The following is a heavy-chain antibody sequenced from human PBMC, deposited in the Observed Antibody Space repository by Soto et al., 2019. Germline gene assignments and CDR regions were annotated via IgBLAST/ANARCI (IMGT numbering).Heavy chain of an antibody. CDR3: ASPGGYSSSSVFVHYYHGMDV. D-gene: IGHD6-6*01. J-gene: IGHJ6*02. Sequence: GASVKFSCKASGYTFTDYYVHWVRQAPGQGLEWMGWINPNSGGTKSAQKFQGRVTMTRDTSISTAYMELSRLRSDDTAVYYCASPGGYSSSSVFVHYYHGMDVWGQGTTVTVSS. V-gene: IGHV1-2*02. CDR2: INPNSGGT. CDR1: GYTFTDYY.